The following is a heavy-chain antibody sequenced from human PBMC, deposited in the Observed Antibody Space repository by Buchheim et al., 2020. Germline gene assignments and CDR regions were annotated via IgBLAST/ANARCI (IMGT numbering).Heavy chain of an antibody. Sequence: EVQLLESGGGLVQPGGSLRLSCAASGFTFSSYAMSWVRQAPGKGLEWVSTISGSGRSTYYADSVKGRFTFSSDNSKNTLYLPMNSLRAEDTAVYYCAKGSGSMTQSFESWGQGTL. CDR2: ISGSGRST. J-gene: IGHJ4*02. CDR3: AKGSGSMTQSFES. V-gene: IGHV3-23*01. CDR1: GFTFSSYA. D-gene: IGHD1-26*01.